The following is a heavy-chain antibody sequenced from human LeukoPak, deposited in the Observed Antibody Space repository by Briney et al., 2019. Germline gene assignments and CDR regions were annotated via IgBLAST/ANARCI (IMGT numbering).Heavy chain of an antibody. CDR1: GFTVSSNY. CDR2: IYSGCST. CDR3: ARDSSGIAARRGAFDY. D-gene: IGHD6-6*01. Sequence: GGSLRLSCAASGFTVSSNYMSWVRQAPGKGLEWVSVIYSGCSTYYADSVKGRFTISRDNSKNTLYLQMNSLRAEDTAVYYCARDSSGIAARRGAFDYWGQGTLVTVSS. J-gene: IGHJ4*02. V-gene: IGHV3-53*01.